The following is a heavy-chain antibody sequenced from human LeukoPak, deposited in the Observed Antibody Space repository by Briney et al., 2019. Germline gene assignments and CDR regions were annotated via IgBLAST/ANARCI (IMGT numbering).Heavy chain of an antibody. CDR1: RGSFSGYY. D-gene: IGHD3-10*01. J-gene: IGHJ3*02. V-gene: IGHV4-34*01. Sequence: SETLSLTCAVYRGSFSGYYWSWIRQPPGKGLEWIGEINHSGSTNYNPSLKSRVTISVDTSKNQFSLKLSSVTAADTAVYFCARGSRITMVRGVILRAFDIWGQGTMVTVSS. CDR2: INHSGST. CDR3: ARGSRITMVRGVILRAFDI.